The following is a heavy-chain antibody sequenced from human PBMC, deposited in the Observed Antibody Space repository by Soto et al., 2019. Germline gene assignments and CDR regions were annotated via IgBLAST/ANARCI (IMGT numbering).Heavy chain of an antibody. Sequence: EVQLVESGGGLVQPGGSLRLSCAASGFTLSNYWMHWVRQAPGKGLVWVSRINIDGSSTTYADSVKGRFTISRDNAKNTLYLQMNSLRAEDTAVYYCASAKQQRDHFDYRCQGTLVTVSS. CDR3: ASAKQQRDHFDY. CDR2: INIDGSST. V-gene: IGHV3-74*01. D-gene: IGHD6-13*01. CDR1: GFTLSNYW. J-gene: IGHJ4*02.